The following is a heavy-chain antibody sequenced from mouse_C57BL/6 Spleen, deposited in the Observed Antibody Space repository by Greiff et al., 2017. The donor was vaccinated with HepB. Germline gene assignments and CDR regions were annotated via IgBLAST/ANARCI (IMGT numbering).Heavy chain of an antibody. D-gene: IGHD1-1*01. Sequence: LVESGPELVKPGASVKLSCKASGYTFTSYDINWVKQRPGQGLEWIGWIYPRDGSTKYNEKFKGKATLTVDTSSSTAYMELHSLTSEDSAVYFCARDYGSSPSWYFDVWGTGTTVTVSS. CDR3: ARDYGSSPSWYFDV. CDR1: GYTFTSYD. J-gene: IGHJ1*03. V-gene: IGHV1-85*01. CDR2: IYPRDGST.